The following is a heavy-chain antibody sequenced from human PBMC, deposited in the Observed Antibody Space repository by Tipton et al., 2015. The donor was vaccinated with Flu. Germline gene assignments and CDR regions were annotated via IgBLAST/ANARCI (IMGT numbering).Heavy chain of an antibody. CDR3: ARADGSAYYCSSTSCSLFDP. J-gene: IGHJ5*02. V-gene: IGHV4-38-2*01. CDR2: ATIYHGGST. D-gene: IGHD2-2*01. CDR1: GYSISSGYH. Sequence: TLSLTCDVSGYSISSGYHWGWIRQPPGKGLEWIATATIYHGGSTFYNPSLKSRATISLDTSQNQFSLKLSSVTAADTAVYYCARADGSAYYCSSTSCSLFDPWGQGVLVTVSS.